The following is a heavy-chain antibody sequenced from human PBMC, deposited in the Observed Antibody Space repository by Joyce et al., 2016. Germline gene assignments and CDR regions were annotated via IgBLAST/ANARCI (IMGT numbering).Heavy chain of an antibody. Sequence: QVQLQESGPGLVNHSETLSLTCGVSGLSFDLHSFWGWIRQPPGKGLEWIGNVYLHGITHYSPSLKSRVTISRDTSKNQFALNLNSLTAADTAVYFCARRPYNVHTPLGSDWYFDLWGRGTLVTVSS. CDR1: GLSFDLHSF. V-gene: IGHV4-38-2*01. CDR3: ARRPYNVHTPLGSDWYFDL. J-gene: IGHJ2*01. D-gene: IGHD5-18*01. CDR2: VYLHGIT.